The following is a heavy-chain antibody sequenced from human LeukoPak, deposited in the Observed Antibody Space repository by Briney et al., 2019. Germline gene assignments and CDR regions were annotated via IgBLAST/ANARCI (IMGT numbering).Heavy chain of an antibody. CDR2: INHSGST. CDR3: ARAAGIAAAGNSY. Sequence: PSETLSLTCAVDGGSFSGYYWSWIRQPPGKGLEWIGEINHSGSTNYNPSLKSRVTISVDTSKNQFSLKLSSVTAADTAVYYCARAAGIAAAGNSYWGQGTLVTVSS. V-gene: IGHV4-34*01. J-gene: IGHJ4*02. D-gene: IGHD6-13*01. CDR1: GGSFSGYY.